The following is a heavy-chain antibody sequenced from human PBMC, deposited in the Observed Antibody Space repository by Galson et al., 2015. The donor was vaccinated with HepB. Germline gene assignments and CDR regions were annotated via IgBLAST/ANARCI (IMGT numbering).Heavy chain of an antibody. D-gene: IGHD5-18*01. CDR3: ARKGYTYGGFDY. V-gene: IGHV3-11*03. CDR1: GFTFSDYY. Sequence: SLRLSCAASGFTFSDYYMSWIRQAPGKGLEWVSYISSSSSYTNYADSVKGRFTISRDNAKNSLYLQMNSLRVEDTALYYCARKGYTYGGFDYWGQGTLVTVSS. CDR2: ISSSSSYT. J-gene: IGHJ4*02.